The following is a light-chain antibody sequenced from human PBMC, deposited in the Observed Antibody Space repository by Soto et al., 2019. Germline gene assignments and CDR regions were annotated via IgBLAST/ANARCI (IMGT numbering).Light chain of an antibody. J-gene: IGKJ5*01. Sequence: DIQMTQSPPSVSASVGDRVTITCRTSQDIGGWLAWYQQKPGKAPNLLIYAASTLQSGVSSRFRGSGSGTEFTLTISSLQPEDFATYFCQQANRLPITFGQGTRLEIK. CDR3: QQANRLPIT. CDR1: QDIGGW. V-gene: IGKV1-12*01. CDR2: AAS.